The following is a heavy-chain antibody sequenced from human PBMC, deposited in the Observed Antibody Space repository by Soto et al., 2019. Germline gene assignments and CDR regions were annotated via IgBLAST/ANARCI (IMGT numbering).Heavy chain of an antibody. Sequence: LRETLSLTCAVSGGSINSSNWWTWVRQPPGKGLEWIGNIYHSGNTNYNPSLKSRVTISVDKSKNQFSLRLSSVTAADTATYYCAREGPATIAADLSWFDPWGQGTLVTVSS. CDR2: IYHSGNT. V-gene: IGHV4-4*02. CDR3: AREGPATIAADLSWFDP. J-gene: IGHJ5*02. CDR1: GGSINSSNW. D-gene: IGHD6-13*01.